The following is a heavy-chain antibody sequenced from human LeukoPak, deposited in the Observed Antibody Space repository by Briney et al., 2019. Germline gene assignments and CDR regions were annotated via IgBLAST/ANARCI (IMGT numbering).Heavy chain of an antibody. J-gene: IGHJ4*02. D-gene: IGHD3-22*01. CDR3: AKDMGNYYDSSGYAFDY. CDR2: ISWNSGSI. Sequence: PGRSLRLSCASSGFTFDDYDMHWARQAPGKGLEGVLDISWNSGSIGYADSVKGRFTISRDNAKNSLYLQMNSLRAEDTALYYCAKDMGNYYDSSGYAFDYWGQGTLVTVSS. CDR1: GFTFDDYD. V-gene: IGHV3-9*01.